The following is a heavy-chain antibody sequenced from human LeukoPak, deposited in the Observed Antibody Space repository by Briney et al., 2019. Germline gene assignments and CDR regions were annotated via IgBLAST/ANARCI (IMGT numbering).Heavy chain of an antibody. J-gene: IGHJ6*03. Sequence: TGGSLRLSCAASGFTFSSYGMSWVRQAPGKGLEWVSAISGSGGSTYYADSVKGRFTISRDNSKNTLYLQMNSLRAEDTAVYYCAKTEVTFGGVIGVKDSFYYYYMDVWGKGTTVTISS. CDR2: ISGSGGST. D-gene: IGHD3-16*01. V-gene: IGHV3-23*01. CDR3: AKTEVTFGGVIGVKDSFYYYYMDV. CDR1: GFTFSSYG.